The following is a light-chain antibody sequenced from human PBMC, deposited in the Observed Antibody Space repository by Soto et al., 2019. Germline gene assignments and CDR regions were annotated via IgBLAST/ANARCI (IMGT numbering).Light chain of an antibody. CDR1: SSDVGGYNY. CDR2: KVS. Sequence: QSALTQPASVSGSPGQSITISCTGTSSDVGGYNYVSWYQQHPGKAPKLMIYKVSNRPSGVSNRFSGSKSGNTASLTISGLKAEDEADYYCRSYTSSSTLLFGGGTKVTV. J-gene: IGLJ2*01. V-gene: IGLV2-14*01. CDR3: RSYTSSSTLL.